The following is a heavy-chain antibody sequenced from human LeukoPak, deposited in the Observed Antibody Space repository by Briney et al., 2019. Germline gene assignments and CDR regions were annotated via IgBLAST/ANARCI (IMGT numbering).Heavy chain of an antibody. V-gene: IGHV4-39*01. J-gene: IGHJ4*02. CDR1: GASISTSAYY. Sequence: PGETLFVTCAVSGASISTSAYYWGWIRQPPGKGLQWIGSVYYSGTTYYNPSLRSRVTISVDTSKNQFSLELTSVTAADAAVYYCARLGYNGGWYQYYFEYWGLGSLVTVSS. CDR2: VYYSGTT. D-gene: IGHD6-19*01. CDR3: ARLGYNGGWYQYYFEY.